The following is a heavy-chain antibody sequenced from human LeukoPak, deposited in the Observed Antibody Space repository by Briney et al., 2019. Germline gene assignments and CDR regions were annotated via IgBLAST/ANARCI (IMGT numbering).Heavy chain of an antibody. V-gene: IGHV3-23*01. CDR3: AKDLEDYYRPLDY. CDR2: ISGSGSST. J-gene: IGHJ4*02. CDR1: GFTFSSYA. Sequence: PGGSLRLSCAASGFTFSSYAMSWVRQAPGKGLEWVSAISGSGSSTYYADSVKGRFTISRDNSRNTLHLQMNSLRAKDTAVYYCAKDLEDYYRPLDYWGQGTLVTVSS. D-gene: IGHD3-22*01.